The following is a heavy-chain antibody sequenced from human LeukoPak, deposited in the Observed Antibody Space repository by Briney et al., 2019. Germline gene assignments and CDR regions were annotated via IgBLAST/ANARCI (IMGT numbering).Heavy chain of an antibody. Sequence: PGGSLRLSCAASGFTFSSYAMSWVRQAPGKGLEWVSAISGSGGSTYYADFVKGRFTISRDNSKNTLYLQMNSLRAEDTAVYYCAKDRTVTTPLKWFDPWGQGTLVTVSS. CDR1: GFTFSSYA. V-gene: IGHV3-23*01. J-gene: IGHJ5*02. CDR2: ISGSGGST. D-gene: IGHD4-17*01. CDR3: AKDRTVTTPLKWFDP.